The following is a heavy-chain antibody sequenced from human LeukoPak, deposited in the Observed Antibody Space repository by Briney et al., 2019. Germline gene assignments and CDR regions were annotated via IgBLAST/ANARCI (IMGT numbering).Heavy chain of an antibody. CDR3: ARGLYVLRFLEWLFSYYGMDV. CDR1: GYTFTSYY. CDR2: MNPNSGNT. D-gene: IGHD3-3*01. V-gene: IGHV1-8*01. J-gene: IGHJ6*02. Sequence: GASVKVSCKASGYTFTSYYMHWVRQATGQGLEWMGWMNPNSGNTGYAQKFQGRVTMTRNTSISTAYMELSSLRSEDTAVYYCARGLYVLRFLEWLFSYYGMDVWGQGTTVTVSS.